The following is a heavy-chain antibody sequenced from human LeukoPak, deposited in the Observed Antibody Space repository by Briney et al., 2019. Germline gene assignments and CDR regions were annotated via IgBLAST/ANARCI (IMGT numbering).Heavy chain of an antibody. CDR3: TKRVKYGGTWDHFAD. CDR1: GFTFDNYR. D-gene: IGHD1-26*01. CDR2: VNADGGNT. V-gene: IGHV3-23*01. Sequence: GGSLRLSCAASGFTFDNYRMSWVRQAPGKGLEWVSTVNADGGNTYYADSVKGRFTISRDNSKSTLILQMNSQRVEDTALYYCTKRVKYGGTWDHFADWGQGTLVTVSS. J-gene: IGHJ4*02.